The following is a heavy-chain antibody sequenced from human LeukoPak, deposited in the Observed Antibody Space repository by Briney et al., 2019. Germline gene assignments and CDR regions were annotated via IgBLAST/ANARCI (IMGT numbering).Heavy chain of an antibody. CDR1: GGSISSYY. CDR2: IYYSGST. Sequence: SETLSLTCTVSGGSISSYYWSWIRQPPGKGLEWIGYIYYSGSTYYNPSLKSRVTISVDTSKNQFSLKLSSVTAADTAVYYCARVMYYDSEYYFDYWGQGTLVTVSS. V-gene: IGHV4-59*08. CDR3: ARVMYYDSEYYFDY. D-gene: IGHD3-22*01. J-gene: IGHJ4*02.